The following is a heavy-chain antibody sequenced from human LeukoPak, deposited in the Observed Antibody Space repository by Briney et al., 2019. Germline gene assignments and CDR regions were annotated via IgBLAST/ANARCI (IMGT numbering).Heavy chain of an antibody. CDR3: ARVHGSSDEC. V-gene: IGHV4-59*12. CDR1: GGSMSTYY. J-gene: IGHJ4*02. CDR2: IYYSGST. Sequence: SETLSLTCTVSGGSMSTYYWSWIRQPPGKGLEWIGYIYYSGSTNYNPSLKSRVTISVDKSKNQVSLKLNSVTAADTAVYFCARVHGSSDECWGQGTLVTVSS. D-gene: IGHD3-10*01.